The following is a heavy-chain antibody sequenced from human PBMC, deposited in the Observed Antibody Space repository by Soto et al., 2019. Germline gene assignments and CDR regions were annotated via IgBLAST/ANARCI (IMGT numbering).Heavy chain of an antibody. D-gene: IGHD5-12*01. CDR3: ARAISGYVT. CDR2: INAGNGDT. Sequence: QVQLVQSGAEIKKPGASVKLSCKASGITYNTYAIHWVRQAPGLGLEWMGWINAGNGDTRYSQNFQGRVTLTRDTSASTVYMDLGSLKSEDTGVYYCARAISGYVTWGQGTLVTVSS. V-gene: IGHV1-3*01. CDR1: GITYNTYA. J-gene: IGHJ4*02.